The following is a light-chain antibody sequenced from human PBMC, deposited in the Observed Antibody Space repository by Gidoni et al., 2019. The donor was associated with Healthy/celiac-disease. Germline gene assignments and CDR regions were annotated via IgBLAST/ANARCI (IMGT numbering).Light chain of an antibody. Sequence: IQMTHSPSSLSASVGDRVTITSRPSQGISNYLAWYQQKPGKVPKLLIYAASTLQSGVPSRFSGSGSGTDFTLTISSLQPEDVATYYCQKYNSAPQSTFXXXTKLEIK. CDR1: QGISNY. CDR2: AAS. CDR3: QKYNSAPQST. V-gene: IGKV1-27*01. J-gene: IGKJ2*02.